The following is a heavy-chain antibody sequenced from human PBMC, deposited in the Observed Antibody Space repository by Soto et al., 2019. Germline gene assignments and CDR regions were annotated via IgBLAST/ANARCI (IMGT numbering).Heavy chain of an antibody. J-gene: IGHJ4*02. V-gene: IGHV3-30*03. Sequence: GGSLRLSCSASGFTFQSYAFYWVRQAPGKGLECVADISRDGSKKYHAVSVRGRFTISRDNSKNTLFLQMDSLRIDDTAVYYCARDGGYSLDSWGQGILVTVSS. CDR1: GFTFQSYA. CDR3: ARDGGYSLDS. CDR2: ISRDGSKK. D-gene: IGHD3-16*01.